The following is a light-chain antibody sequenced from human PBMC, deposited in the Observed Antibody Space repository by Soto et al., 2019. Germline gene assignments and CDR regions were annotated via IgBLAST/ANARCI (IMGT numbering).Light chain of an antibody. J-gene: IGKJ4*01. Sequence: EIVMTQSPATLSVSPGERATLSCRASQSVSNNLAWYQQKPGQAPRLLIYAVSARATGIPARFSGSRSGTEFTLTISSLQSEDFAVYYCQQFNNWPLTFGGGTKVEIK. V-gene: IGKV3-15*01. CDR1: QSVSNN. CDR2: AVS. CDR3: QQFNNWPLT.